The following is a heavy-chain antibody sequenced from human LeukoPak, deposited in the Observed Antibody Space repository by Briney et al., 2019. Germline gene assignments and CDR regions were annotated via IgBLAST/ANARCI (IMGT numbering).Heavy chain of an antibody. CDR3: AKGSVDTAMAWGYYYMDV. D-gene: IGHD5-18*01. Sequence: PGGSLRLSCAASGFTFSSYWMSWVRQAPGKGLEWVANIKQDGSEKYYVDSVKGRFTISRDNAKNSLYLQMNSLRAEDTAVYYCAKGSVDTAMAWGYYYMDVWGKGTTVTISS. CDR2: IKQDGSEK. V-gene: IGHV3-7*01. J-gene: IGHJ6*03. CDR1: GFTFSSYW.